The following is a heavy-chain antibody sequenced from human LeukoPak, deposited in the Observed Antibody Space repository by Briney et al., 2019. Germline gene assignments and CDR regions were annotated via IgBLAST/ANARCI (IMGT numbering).Heavy chain of an antibody. Sequence: GGSLRLSCAASGFTFSSYAMSWVRQAPGKGLEWVSAISGSGGSTYYADSVKGLFTISRDNSKNTLYLQMNSLRAEDTAVYYCAKDVPYYDSSGQSYWGQGTLVTVSS. CDR3: AKDVPYYDSSGQSY. D-gene: IGHD3-22*01. V-gene: IGHV3-23*01. J-gene: IGHJ4*02. CDR1: GFTFSSYA. CDR2: ISGSGGST.